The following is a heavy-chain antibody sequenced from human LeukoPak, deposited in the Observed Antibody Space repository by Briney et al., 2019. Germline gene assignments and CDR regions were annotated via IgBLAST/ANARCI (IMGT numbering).Heavy chain of an antibody. CDR1: GYTFTSYA. CDR3: ARARQWLAYFDY. Sequence: KPGASVKVPCKASGYTFTSYAMHWVRQAPGQRLEWMGWINAGNGNTKYSQKFQGRVTITRDTSASTAYMELSSLRSEDTAVYYCARARQWLAYFDYWGQGTLVTVSS. CDR2: INAGNGNT. D-gene: IGHD6-19*01. V-gene: IGHV1-3*01. J-gene: IGHJ4*02.